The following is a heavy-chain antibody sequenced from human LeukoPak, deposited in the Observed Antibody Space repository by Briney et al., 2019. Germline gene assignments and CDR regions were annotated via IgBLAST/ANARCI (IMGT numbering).Heavy chain of an antibody. CDR1: GGSFSGYY. V-gene: IGHV4-34*01. CDR2: IYYSGST. CDR3: ARKLWSYYFDY. D-gene: IGHD3-10*01. Sequence: SETLSLTCAVYGGSFSGYYWGWIRQPPGKGLEWIGSIYYSGSTYYNPSLKSRVTISIDTFKNQFSLKLNSVTAADTAVYYCARKLWSYYFDYWGQGTLVTVSS. J-gene: IGHJ4*02.